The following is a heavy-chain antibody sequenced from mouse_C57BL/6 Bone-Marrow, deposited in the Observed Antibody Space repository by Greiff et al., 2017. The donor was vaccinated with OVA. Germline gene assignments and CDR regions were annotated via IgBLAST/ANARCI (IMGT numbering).Heavy chain of an antibody. D-gene: IGHD2-3*01. V-gene: IGHV1-26*01. J-gene: IGHJ2*01. CDR2: INPNNGGT. CDR1: GYTFTDYY. Sequence: VQLQQPGPELVKPGASVKISCKASGYTFTDYYMNWVKQSHGKSLEWIGDINPNNGGTSYNQKFKGKATLTVDKSSSTAYMELRSLTSEDSAVYYCARLGWLLNYWGQGTTLTVSS. CDR3: ARLGWLLNY.